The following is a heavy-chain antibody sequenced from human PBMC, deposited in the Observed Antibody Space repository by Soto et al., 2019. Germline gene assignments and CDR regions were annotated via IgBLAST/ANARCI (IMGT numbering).Heavy chain of an antibody. CDR2: ISGGGTTT. CDR3: AKGVAGYFSLEDY. D-gene: IGHD2-2*03. Sequence: EVQLLESGGGLVQPGGSLRLSCAASGFTFSSYGMSWGRQAPGKGLEWVSGISGGGTTTYYADSVKGRFTISRDNSKNTLYLQMKSLRAEDTAVYYCAKGVAGYFSLEDYWGQGTLVTVSS. V-gene: IGHV3-23*01. J-gene: IGHJ4*02. CDR1: GFTFSSYG.